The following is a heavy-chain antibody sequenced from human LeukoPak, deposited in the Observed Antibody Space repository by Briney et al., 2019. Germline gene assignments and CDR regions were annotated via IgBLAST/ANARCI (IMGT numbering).Heavy chain of an antibody. D-gene: IGHD3-10*01. V-gene: IGHV4-38-2*02. Sequence: SETLSLTCTVSGYSISSGYYWGWIRQPPGKWLEWIGSIYHSGRTFYNPSLKSRVTISVDTSKNQFSLKLNSVTAADTAVYYCARVEEGYGSGRRENYYYYYMDVWGKGTTVTISS. CDR3: ARVEEGYGSGRRENYYYYYMDV. CDR1: GYSISSGYY. CDR2: IYHSGRT. J-gene: IGHJ6*03.